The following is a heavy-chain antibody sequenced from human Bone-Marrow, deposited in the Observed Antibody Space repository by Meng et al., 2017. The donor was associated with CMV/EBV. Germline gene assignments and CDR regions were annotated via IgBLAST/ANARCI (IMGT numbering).Heavy chain of an antibody. J-gene: IGHJ4*02. V-gene: IGHV3-66*02. CDR2: IYSGGST. CDR1: GFTVSSNY. CDR3: ARSLRDAYFDY. Sequence: GESLKISCAASGFTVSSNYMSWVRQAPGKGLEWVSVIYSGGSTYYADSVKGRFTISRDNSKNTLYLQMNSLRAEDTAVYYCARSLRDAYFDYWGQGTLVTVYS.